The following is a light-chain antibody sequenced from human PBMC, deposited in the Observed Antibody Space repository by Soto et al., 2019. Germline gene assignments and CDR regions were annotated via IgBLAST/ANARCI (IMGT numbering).Light chain of an antibody. J-gene: IGKJ5*01. CDR2: DAT. Sequence: DIQMTQSPSILSASVGDSVTITCRASQPIGSWVAWYHQKPGKAPKLLIYDATSLESGVSSRFSGSGYGTDFTLSINNLQPDDFATYYCQQYNKLITFGQGTRLEIK. CDR3: QQYNKLIT. V-gene: IGKV1-5*01. CDR1: QPIGSW.